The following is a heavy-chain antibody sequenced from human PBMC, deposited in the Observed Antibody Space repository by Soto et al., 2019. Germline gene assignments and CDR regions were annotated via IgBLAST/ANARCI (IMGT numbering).Heavy chain of an antibody. CDR3: ARDPELIVATTHYYYGMDV. CDR1: GFTFSSYG. Sequence: QVQLVESGRGVVQPGRTLRLSCAASGFTFSSYGMHWVRQAPGKGLEWVAVIWYDGSNKYYADSVKGRFTISRDNSKNTLYLQMNSLRAEDTAVYYCARDPELIVATTHYYYGMDVWGQGTTVTVSS. CDR2: IWYDGSNK. J-gene: IGHJ6*02. V-gene: IGHV3-33*01. D-gene: IGHD5-12*01.